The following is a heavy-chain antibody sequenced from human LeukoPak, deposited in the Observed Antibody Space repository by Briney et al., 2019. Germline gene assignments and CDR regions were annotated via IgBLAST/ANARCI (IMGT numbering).Heavy chain of an antibody. CDR2: ISSSSSYI. D-gene: IGHD3-10*01. CDR3: ASPLGSGDAFDI. CDR1: GFTFSSYS. J-gene: IGHJ3*02. V-gene: IGHV3-21*01. Sequence: GGSLRLSCAASGFTFSSYSMNWVRQAPGKGLEWVSSISSSSSYIYYADSVKGRFTISRDNAKNSLYLQMNGLRAEDTAVYYCASPLGSGDAFDIWGQGTMVTVSS.